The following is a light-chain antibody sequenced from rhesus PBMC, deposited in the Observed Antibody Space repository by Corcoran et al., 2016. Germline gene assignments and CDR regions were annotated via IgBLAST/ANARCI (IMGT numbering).Light chain of an antibody. CDR1: NSNLGGNY. Sequence: QPVLTQPPSVSGAPGQRVTMSCTGTNSNLGGNYVQWYQQLPGTAPKLLIYENNKRPSGVSDRFSGSQSGTSASLTITGLQSEDEADYYCHSYDNNLNAYIFGPGTRLTVL. CDR3: HSYDNNLNAYI. CDR2: ENN. J-gene: IGLJ1*01. V-gene: IGLV1-85*01.